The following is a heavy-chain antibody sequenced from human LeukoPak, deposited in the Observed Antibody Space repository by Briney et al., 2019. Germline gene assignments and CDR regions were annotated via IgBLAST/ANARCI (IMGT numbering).Heavy chain of an antibody. CDR1: GSTFTSYW. Sequence: PGASLQISCQGSGSTFTSYWIGCGRPVPGKGLGGVGIIYTGDSDTRYTQSFQGQVTISADKSISTAYLQWSSLKASDTAMYYCARVYVVPAAIQIGDFDYWGQGTLVTVSS. J-gene: IGHJ4*02. CDR2: IYTGDSDT. V-gene: IGHV5-51*01. D-gene: IGHD2-2*02. CDR3: ARVYVVPAAIQIGDFDY.